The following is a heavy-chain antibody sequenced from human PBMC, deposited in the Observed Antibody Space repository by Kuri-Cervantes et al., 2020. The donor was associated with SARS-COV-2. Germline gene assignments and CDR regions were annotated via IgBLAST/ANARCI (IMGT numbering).Heavy chain of an antibody. D-gene: IGHD3-3*01. V-gene: IGHV4-34*01. Sequence: GSLRLSCAVYGGSFSGYYRSWIRQPPGKGLEWIGEINHSGSTNYNPSLKSRVTISVDTSKNQFSLKLSSVTAADTAVYYCARVMPRFLEWPIGYWGQGTLVTVSS. CDR3: ARVMPRFLEWPIGY. CDR2: INHSGST. CDR1: GGSFSGYY. J-gene: IGHJ4*02.